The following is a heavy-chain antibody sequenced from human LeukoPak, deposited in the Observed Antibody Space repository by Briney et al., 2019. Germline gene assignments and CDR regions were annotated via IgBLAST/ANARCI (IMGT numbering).Heavy chain of an antibody. J-gene: IGHJ4*02. CDR3: AKKSPGTYYAPPDY. V-gene: IGHV3-30*18. CDR2: TSSDGSQK. CDR1: GFAFSTYG. Sequence: PGTSLRLSCAASGFAFSTYGMHWVRQAPGKGPEWVAVTSSDGSQKNYADSVKGRFTISRDNSKNTLYLQMNSLRAEDTAVYYCAKKSPGTYYAPPDYWGQGTLVTVSS. D-gene: IGHD3-10*01.